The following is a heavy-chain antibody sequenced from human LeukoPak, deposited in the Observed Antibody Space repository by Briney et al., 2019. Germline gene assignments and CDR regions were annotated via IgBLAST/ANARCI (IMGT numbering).Heavy chain of an antibody. J-gene: IGHJ4*02. CDR2: ISSSGGST. Sequence: PGGSLRLSCAASGFTFSSYAMSWVRQAPGKGLEWVSAISSSGGSTYYADSVKGRFTISRDNLKNTLYLQMNSLRAEDTAVYYCAKAGVGATVFDYWGQGTLVTVSS. D-gene: IGHD1-26*01. V-gene: IGHV3-23*01. CDR1: GFTFSSYA. CDR3: AKAGVGATVFDY.